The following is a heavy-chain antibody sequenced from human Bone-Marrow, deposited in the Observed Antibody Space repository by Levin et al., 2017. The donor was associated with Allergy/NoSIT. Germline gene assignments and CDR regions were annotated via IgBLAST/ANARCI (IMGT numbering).Heavy chain of an antibody. D-gene: IGHD6-13*01. CDR1: GFTFSNSS. V-gene: IGHV3-48*02. J-gene: IGHJ6*02. CDR2: ISDSSSSI. Sequence: GESLKISCAASGFTFSNSSMNWVRQAPGKGLEWVSYISDSSSSIFYADSVKGRFTISRDNAKNSLFLQMNSLRDEDTAVYYCARDCPHLSYSSTWYYYYGMDVWGQGTTVIVSS. CDR3: ARDCPHLSYSSTWYYYYGMDV.